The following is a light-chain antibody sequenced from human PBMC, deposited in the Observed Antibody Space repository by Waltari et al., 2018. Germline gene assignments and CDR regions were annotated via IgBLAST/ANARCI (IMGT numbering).Light chain of an antibody. Sequence: IQITQFPSSLSASVGAKLTLTFPASHDIRDELNWDQQKRGKAPKLLIYGASNLETGGSSRFSGGRSGTDFIFSINNVQPEDIGTYYCQQYHGLPLTFGGGTTVEI. CDR3: QQYHGLPLT. CDR2: GAS. V-gene: IGKV1-33*01. J-gene: IGKJ4*01. CDR1: HDIRDE.